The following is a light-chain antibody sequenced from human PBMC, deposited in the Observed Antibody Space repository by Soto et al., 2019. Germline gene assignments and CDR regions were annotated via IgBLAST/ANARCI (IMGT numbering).Light chain of an antibody. CDR3: HQYDTSPRT. CDR2: AAS. CDR1: QSVSSN. Sequence: EIVLTQSPATLSVSPVEIATLSCRASQSVSSNLAWYQQKPGQAPRILIYAASSRATGIPDRFSGSGSGTDFSLTISRLEPEDFAVYYCHQYDTSPRTFGQGTKGDIK. V-gene: IGKV3-20*01. J-gene: IGKJ1*01.